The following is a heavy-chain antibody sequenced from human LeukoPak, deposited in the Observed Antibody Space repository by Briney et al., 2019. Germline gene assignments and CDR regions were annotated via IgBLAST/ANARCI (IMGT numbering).Heavy chain of an antibody. D-gene: IGHD1-1*01. Sequence: GGFPRPSFAAPGITFSTYWMPWGRQAPGEGLGWGSPIGPDGSYTNYADSVKGRFTISRDNAKNTLYLQMNSLRAEDTAVYYCGRTTWDNSLDPWGQGTLVTVSS. CDR1: GITFSTYW. V-gene: IGHV3-74*01. CDR3: GRTTWDNSLDP. J-gene: IGHJ5*02. CDR2: IGPDGSYT.